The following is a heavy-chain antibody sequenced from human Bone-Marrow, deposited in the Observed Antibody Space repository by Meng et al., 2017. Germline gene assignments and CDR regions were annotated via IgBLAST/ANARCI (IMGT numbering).Heavy chain of an antibody. CDR3: ASLYGDSSVWYLDL. D-gene: IGHD4-17*01. J-gene: IGHJ2*01. CDR1: VCSISSGNHY. V-gene: IGHV4-31*03. CDR2: IYYSGST. Sequence: QEPGPGLLKPSQPLPLTCTVSVCSISSGNHYWSWIRQYPGKGLEYIGYIYYSGSTYYNPSLKSRVIISVDTSKNQFSLRLNSVTAADTAVYYCASLYGDSSVWYLDLWGRGTLVTVSS.